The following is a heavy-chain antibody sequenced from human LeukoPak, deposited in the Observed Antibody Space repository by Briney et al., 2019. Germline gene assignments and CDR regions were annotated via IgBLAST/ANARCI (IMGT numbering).Heavy chain of an antibody. J-gene: IGHJ4*02. D-gene: IGHD3-3*01. CDR1: GFTFSNAW. V-gene: IGHV3-15*07. Sequence: PGGSLRLSCAASGFTFSNAWMNWVRQAPGKGLEWVGRIKSKTDGGTTDYAAPVKGRLTISRDDSKNTLYLQMNSLKSEDTAVYYCTTGVGSGFPPTGFDYWGQGTPVTVSS. CDR3: TTGVGSGFPPTGFDY. CDR2: IKSKTDGGTT.